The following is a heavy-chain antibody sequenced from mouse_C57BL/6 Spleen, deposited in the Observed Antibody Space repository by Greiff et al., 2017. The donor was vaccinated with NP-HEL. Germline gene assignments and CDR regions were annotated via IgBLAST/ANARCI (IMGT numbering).Heavy chain of an antibody. CDR3: ARALYGNAMDY. CDR1: GYSFTGYF. CDR2: INPYNGDT. V-gene: IGHV1-20*01. J-gene: IGHJ4*01. Sequence: VQLQQSGPELVKPGASVKISCKASGYSFTGYFMNWVMQSPGQSLEWIGRINPYNGDTFSNQKFQGKATLTVDKSSSTAHMELRSLTSEDSAVYYCARALYGNAMDYWGQGTSVTVSS. D-gene: IGHD2-10*02.